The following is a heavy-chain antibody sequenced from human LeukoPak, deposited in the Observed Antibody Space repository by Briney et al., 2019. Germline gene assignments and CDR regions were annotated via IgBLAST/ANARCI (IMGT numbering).Heavy chain of an antibody. D-gene: IGHD3-22*01. Sequence: GGSLRLSCAASGFTFSSYWMHWVRQAPGKGLVWVSRINSDGSSTNYADSVKGRFTISRDNAKNTLYLQMNSLRAEDTAVYYCARDAHYYDSSGYVDYWGQGTLVTVSS. V-gene: IGHV3-74*01. CDR2: INSDGSST. CDR3: ARDAHYYDSSGYVDY. J-gene: IGHJ4*02. CDR1: GFTFSSYW.